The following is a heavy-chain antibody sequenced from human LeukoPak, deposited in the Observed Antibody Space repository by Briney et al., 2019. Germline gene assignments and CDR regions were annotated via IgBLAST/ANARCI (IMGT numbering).Heavy chain of an antibody. V-gene: IGHV1-46*01. CDR3: ASGDYYDSSGYYGNEYFQH. Sequence: ASVKVSCKASGYTFTSYYMHWVRQAHGQGLEGMGIINPSGGSTSYAQKFQGRVTMTRDTSTRTVYMELSSLRSEDTAVYYCASGDYYDSSGYYGNEYFQHWGQGTLVTVSS. D-gene: IGHD3-22*01. CDR1: GYTFTSYY. J-gene: IGHJ1*01. CDR2: INPSGGST.